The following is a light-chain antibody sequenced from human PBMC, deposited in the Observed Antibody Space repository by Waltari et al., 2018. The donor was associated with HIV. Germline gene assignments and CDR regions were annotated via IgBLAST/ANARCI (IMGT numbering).Light chain of an antibody. CDR3: QQYYSTPLT. J-gene: IGKJ3*01. CDR2: WAS. Sequence: DIVMTQSPDSLAVSLSERATINCRSSQTVLYTSSNKNYLAWYQQRPGQPPKLLIYWASTRESGVPDRFSGSGSGTDFTLTISSLQAEDVAVYYCQQYYSTPLTFGPGTKVDIK. V-gene: IGKV4-1*01. CDR1: QTVLYTSSNKNY.